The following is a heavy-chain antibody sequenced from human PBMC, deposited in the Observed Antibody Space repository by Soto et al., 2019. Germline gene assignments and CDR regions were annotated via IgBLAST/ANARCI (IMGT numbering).Heavy chain of an antibody. V-gene: IGHV3-30*18. CDR3: AKDRRARLQGVYYGMDV. Sequence: QVQLVESGGGVVQPGRSLRLSCAASGFTFSSYGMHWVRQAPGKGLEWEAVISYDGSNKYYADSVKGRFTISRDNSKNTLYLQMNSLRAEDTAVYYCAKDRRARLQGVYYGMDVWGQGTTVTVSS. CDR1: GFTFSSYG. CDR2: ISYDGSNK. D-gene: IGHD4-4*01. J-gene: IGHJ6*02.